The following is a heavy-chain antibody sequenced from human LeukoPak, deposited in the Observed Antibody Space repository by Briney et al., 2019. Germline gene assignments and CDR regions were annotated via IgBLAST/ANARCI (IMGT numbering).Heavy chain of an antibody. V-gene: IGHV1-18*01. D-gene: IGHD3-10*01. Sequence: GASVKVSCKASGYTFTSYGISWVRQAPGQGLEWVGWISAYNGNTNYAQKLQGRVTMTTDTSTSTAYMELRSLRSDDTAVYYCARDDYYGSGSYYPSYYYYYYMDVWGKGTTVTVSS. CDR2: ISAYNGNT. CDR1: GYTFTSYG. J-gene: IGHJ6*03. CDR3: ARDDYYGSGSYYPSYYYYYYMDV.